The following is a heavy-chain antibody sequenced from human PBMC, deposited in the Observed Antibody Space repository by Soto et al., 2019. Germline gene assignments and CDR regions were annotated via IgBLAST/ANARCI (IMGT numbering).Heavy chain of an antibody. J-gene: IGHJ4*02. D-gene: IGHD3-10*01. Sequence: EVQLVESGGGLVQPGRSLRLSCAASGFTFDDYAMHWVRQAPGKGLEWVSGISWNSGSIGYADSVKGRFTISRDNAKNSLYLQMNSLRAEDTALYYCAKDIRNYYGSWNYYSRWGQGTLVTVSS. CDR2: ISWNSGSI. V-gene: IGHV3-9*01. CDR3: AKDIRNYYGSWNYYSR. CDR1: GFTFDDYA.